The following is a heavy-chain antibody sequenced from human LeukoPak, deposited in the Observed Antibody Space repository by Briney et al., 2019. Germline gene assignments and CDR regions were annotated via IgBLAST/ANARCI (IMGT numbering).Heavy chain of an antibody. CDR3: ARTPGLWSGYYTWRGSYFDY. V-gene: IGHV3-7*01. Sequence: PGGSLRLSCAASGFTFSSYWMSWVRQAPGKGLEWVANIKQDGSEKYYVDSVKGRFTISRDNAENSLYLQMNSLRAEDTAVYYCARTPGLWSGYYTWRGSYFDYWGQGTLVTVSS. J-gene: IGHJ4*02. CDR2: IKQDGSEK. D-gene: IGHD3-3*01. CDR1: GFTFSSYW.